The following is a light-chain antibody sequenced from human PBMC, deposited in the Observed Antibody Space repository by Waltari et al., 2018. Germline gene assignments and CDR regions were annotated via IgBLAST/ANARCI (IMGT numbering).Light chain of an antibody. CDR3: QQRTNWPLT. J-gene: IGKJ4*01. CDR1: QSVSYY. CDR2: DAS. Sequence: EVVLTQSPATLSLSPGERATLSCRASQSVSYYLAWYQQKPGQAPRLLIYDASNRATGSPARCSGSGSGTDFTLTISSLEPEDFAVYYCQQRTNWPLTFGGGTKVEI. V-gene: IGKV3-11*01.